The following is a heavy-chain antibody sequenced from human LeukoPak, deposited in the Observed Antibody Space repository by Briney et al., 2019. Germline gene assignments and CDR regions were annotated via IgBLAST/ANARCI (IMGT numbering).Heavy chain of an antibody. D-gene: IGHD3-10*01. CDR1: GGSFSGYY. J-gene: IGHJ5*02. CDR2: INHSGST. Sequence: PSETLSLTCAVYGGSFSGYYWSWIRQPPGKGLEWIGEINHSGSTNYNPSLKSRVTISVDTSKNQFSLKLSSVTAADTAVYYCARVMVRGVIILTNWFDPWGQGTLVTASS. V-gene: IGHV4-34*01. CDR3: ARVMVRGVIILTNWFDP.